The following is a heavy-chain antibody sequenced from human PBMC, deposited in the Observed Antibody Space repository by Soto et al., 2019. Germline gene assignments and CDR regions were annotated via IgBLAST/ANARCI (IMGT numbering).Heavy chain of an antibody. CDR2: INPSGGST. V-gene: IGHV1-46*01. CDR3: ARAPLYGGNSV. Sequence: ASVKVSCKASGYTLTSYGISWVRQAPGQGLEWMGIINPSGGSTSYAQKFQGRVTMTRDTSTSTVYMELSSLRSEDTAVYYCARAPLYGGNSVWGQGTVVTVSS. J-gene: IGHJ4*02. CDR1: GYTLTSYG. D-gene: IGHD4-17*01.